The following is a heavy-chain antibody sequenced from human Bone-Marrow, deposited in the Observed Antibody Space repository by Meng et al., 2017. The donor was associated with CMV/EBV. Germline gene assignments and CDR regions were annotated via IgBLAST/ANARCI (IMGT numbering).Heavy chain of an antibody. CDR3: AKACSSNTCLGD. D-gene: IGHD2-2*01. J-gene: IGHJ4*02. V-gene: IGHV3-21*01. Sequence: GESLKISCTASGFTFGDYAMSWVRQAPGKGLEWVSSTSSRSSYINYADSVKGRFTISRDNSKNTLYLQMNSLRAEDTALYYCAKACSSNTCLGDWGQGKLVTVSS. CDR2: TSSRSSYI. CDR1: GFTFGDYA.